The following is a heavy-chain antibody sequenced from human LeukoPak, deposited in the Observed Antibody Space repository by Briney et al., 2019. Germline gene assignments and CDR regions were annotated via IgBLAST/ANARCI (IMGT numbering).Heavy chain of an antibody. J-gene: IGHJ4*02. CDR2: IGGSGGST. Sequence: GGSLRLSCAASGFTFTIYAMTWVRQAPGKGLEWVSAIGGSGGSTYYADSVKGRFTISRDNSKNTLYLQMNSLRAEDTAVYYCAKAPRDMIVVVSPLDYWGQGTLVTVSS. CDR3: AKAPRDMIVVVSPLDY. V-gene: IGHV3-23*01. CDR1: GFTFTIYA. D-gene: IGHD3-22*01.